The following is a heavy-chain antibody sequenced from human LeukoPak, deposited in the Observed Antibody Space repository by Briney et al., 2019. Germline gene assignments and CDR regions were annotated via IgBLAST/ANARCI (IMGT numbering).Heavy chain of an antibody. CDR3: ARELLSGSSSWYSFRAFDI. CDR2: ISSSGRTI. V-gene: IGHV3-48*04. D-gene: IGHD6-13*01. J-gene: IGHJ3*02. CDR1: GFTFSSYA. Sequence: GGSLRLSCAASGFTFSSYAMSWVRQAPGKGLEWVSYISSSGRTIYYADSVKGRFTISRDNAKNSLYLQMNSLRAEDTAVYYCARELLSGSSSWYSFRAFDIWGQGTMVTVSS.